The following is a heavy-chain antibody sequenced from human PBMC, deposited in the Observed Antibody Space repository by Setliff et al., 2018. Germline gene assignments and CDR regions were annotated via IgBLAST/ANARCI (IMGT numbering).Heavy chain of an antibody. CDR1: GYSISSGYC. CDR2: VDHSGST. V-gene: IGHV4-61*01. J-gene: IGHJ5*02. D-gene: IGHD3-16*01. CDR3: ARDYQGGWFDP. Sequence: ASETLSLTCDVSGYSISSGYCWSWIRQAPGKGLGWIGYVDHSGSTNFSPSLKSRGTISVDTSKTQVSLTLRSVTAADTAVYYCARDYQGGWFDPWGPGTLVTV.